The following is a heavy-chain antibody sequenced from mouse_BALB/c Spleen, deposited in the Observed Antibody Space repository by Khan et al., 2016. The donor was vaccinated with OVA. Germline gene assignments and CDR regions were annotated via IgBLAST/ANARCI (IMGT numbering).Heavy chain of an antibody. CDR1: GYSFTNYG. V-gene: IGHV9-3-1*01. CDR2: INTSTGEP. Sequence: QIQLVQSGPELKKPGETVKISCKASGYSFTNYGMNWVKQAPGKGLKWMGWINTSTGEPTYADDFKGRFAFSLETYARAAYLQINNLKNEDTATYFCSSLAATAWFAYWGQGTLVTVSA. D-gene: IGHD1-2*01. CDR3: SSLAATAWFAY. J-gene: IGHJ3*01.